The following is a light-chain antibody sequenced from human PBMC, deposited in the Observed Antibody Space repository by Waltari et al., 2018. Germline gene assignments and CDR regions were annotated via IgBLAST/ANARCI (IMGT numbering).Light chain of an antibody. Sequence: QLVLTQPPSASASLGASVRLTCTLTSWHSSYAIAWHQQRPEKGPRYLMRLSRDGSHSKGDGSPDRFSGSSSGAERYLSISSLQSEDEADYYCQTWDTGVVFCGGTKLTVL. V-gene: IGLV4-69*01. CDR2: LSRDGSH. CDR3: QTWDTGVV. CDR1: SWHSSYA. J-gene: IGLJ2*01.